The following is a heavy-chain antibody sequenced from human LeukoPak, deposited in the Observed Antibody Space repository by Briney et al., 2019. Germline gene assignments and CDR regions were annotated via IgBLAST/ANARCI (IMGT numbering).Heavy chain of an antibody. D-gene: IGHD1-26*01. CDR3: ARATTPFDY. CDR2: ISYDGSNK. V-gene: IGHV3-30-3*01. Sequence: GRSLRLPCAASGFTFSSYAMHWVRQAPGKGLEWVAVISYDGSNKYYADSVKGRFTISRDNSKNTLYLQMNSLRAEDTAVYYCARATTPFDYWGQGTLVTVSS. J-gene: IGHJ4*02. CDR1: GFTFSSYA.